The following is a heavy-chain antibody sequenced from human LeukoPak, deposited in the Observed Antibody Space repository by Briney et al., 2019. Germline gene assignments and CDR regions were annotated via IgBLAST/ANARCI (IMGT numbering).Heavy chain of an antibody. D-gene: IGHD3-3*01. Sequence: GASVKVPCKASGYTFSGYYMHWVRQAPGQGLEWMGWINPNSGGTNYAQKFQGRVTMTRDTSISTAYMELSRLRSDDTAVYYCARALFEGSGFDYWGQGTLVTVSS. CDR1: GYTFSGYY. J-gene: IGHJ4*02. CDR3: ARALFEGSGFDY. V-gene: IGHV1-2*02. CDR2: INPNSGGT.